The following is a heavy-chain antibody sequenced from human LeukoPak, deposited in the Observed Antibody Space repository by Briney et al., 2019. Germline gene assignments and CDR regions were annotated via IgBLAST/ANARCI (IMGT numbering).Heavy chain of an antibody. Sequence: GGSLRLSCAASGFTFSSYWMSWVRQAPGKGLEWVSAISGSGGSTYYADSVKGRFTISRDNSKNTLYLQMNSLRAEDTAVYYCAKELDLSYDFWSGYPDYWGQGTLVTVSS. J-gene: IGHJ4*02. D-gene: IGHD3-3*01. CDR3: AKELDLSYDFWSGYPDY. CDR2: ISGSGGST. V-gene: IGHV3-23*01. CDR1: GFTFSSYW.